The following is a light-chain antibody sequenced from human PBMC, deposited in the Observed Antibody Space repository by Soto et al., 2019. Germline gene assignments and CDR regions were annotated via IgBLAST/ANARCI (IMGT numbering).Light chain of an antibody. CDR2: GAC. V-gene: IGKV3-15*01. CDR3: QQYNNWPSST. J-gene: IGKJ5*01. Sequence: EIVMTQSPATLSVSPGERATLSCRATQSVSSNLAWYQQKPGQAPMLLLYGACTSATGIPARYSGSGSGPEYTLTIGSLQSEAFAGYYCQQYNNWPSSTFGQGTRLEIK. CDR1: QSVSSN.